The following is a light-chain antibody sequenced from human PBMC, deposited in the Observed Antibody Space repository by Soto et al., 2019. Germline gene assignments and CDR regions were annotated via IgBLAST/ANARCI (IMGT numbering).Light chain of an antibody. V-gene: IGKV1-5*03. CDR3: QQYNTYSRT. CDR1: QSVSTS. CDR2: RAS. Sequence: NRMTQSPSTLSASVGDRITITCRASQSVSTSLAWYQQKPGKAPKLLIYRASNLQSGVPSRFGGAGSGTEFTLTISSLQPDDFATYYCQQYNTYSRTFGQGTKVDIK. J-gene: IGKJ1*01.